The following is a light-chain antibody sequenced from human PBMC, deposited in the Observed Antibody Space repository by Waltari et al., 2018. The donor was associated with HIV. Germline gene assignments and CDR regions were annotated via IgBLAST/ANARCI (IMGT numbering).Light chain of an antibody. CDR2: KDS. J-gene: IGLJ3*02. CDR3: QSADSSGTYPWV. CDR1: ALPKQD. V-gene: IGLV3-25*03. Sequence: SYALTRPPSVSVSPGQTSRITCSGDALPKQDAYWYQQKPGQAPGLVIYKDSERPSGIPERFSGSSSGTTVTLTISGVQAEDEADYYCQSADSSGTYPWVFGGGTKLTVL.